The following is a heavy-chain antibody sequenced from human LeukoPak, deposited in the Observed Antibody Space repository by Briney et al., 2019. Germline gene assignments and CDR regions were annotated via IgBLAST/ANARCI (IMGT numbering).Heavy chain of an antibody. D-gene: IGHD2-2*01. Sequence: SVKVSCKASGGSFTNYAVSWLRQAPGHGLEWMGAIVPMFTTSDYAQKFRDRVTITADESTSTVYMDLRRLTYEDTAIYYCARVKESAPVAAAIPYFFDRWGQGTLVTVSS. V-gene: IGHV1-69*13. J-gene: IGHJ4*02. CDR3: ARVKESAPVAAAIPYFFDR. CDR1: GGSFTNYA. CDR2: IVPMFTTS.